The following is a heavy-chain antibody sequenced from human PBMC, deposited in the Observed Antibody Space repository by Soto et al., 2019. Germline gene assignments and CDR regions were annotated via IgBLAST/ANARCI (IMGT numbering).Heavy chain of an antibody. CDR3: ARDLGGWPDY. CDR1: GYTSNNYA. V-gene: IGHV1-3*01. Sequence: ASVKVSCKASGYTSNNYAMHWVRQAPGQGLEWMGCINAGNGNTKYSQKFQDRVTISRDTSASTAYMELSSLRYEDTAVYYCARDLGGWPDYWGQGTLVTVSS. D-gene: IGHD2-15*01. J-gene: IGHJ4*02. CDR2: INAGNGNT.